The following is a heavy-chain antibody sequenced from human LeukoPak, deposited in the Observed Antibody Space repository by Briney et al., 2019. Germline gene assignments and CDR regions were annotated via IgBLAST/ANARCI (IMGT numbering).Heavy chain of an antibody. V-gene: IGHV3-23*01. Sequence: GGSLRLSCAASGFTFSSYAMSWLRQAPGRGLEWVSAISGSGGGTYYADSVKGRFTISRDNSKNTLYLQMNSLRAEDTAVYYCAKPYSSSWYEWDAFGIWGQGTMVTVSS. D-gene: IGHD6-13*01. CDR2: ISGSGGGT. CDR3: AKPYSSSWYEWDAFGI. CDR1: GFTFSSYA. J-gene: IGHJ3*02.